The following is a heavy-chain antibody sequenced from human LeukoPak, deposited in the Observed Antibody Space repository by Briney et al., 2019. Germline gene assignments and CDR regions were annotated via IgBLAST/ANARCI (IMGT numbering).Heavy chain of an antibody. J-gene: IGHJ4*02. D-gene: IGHD2-8*01. Sequence: ASVKVSCKASGYTFTSYGISWVRQAPGQGLEWMGWISAYNGNTNYAQKLQGRVTMTTDTSTSTAYMELRSLRSDDTAVYYCARNLYCTNGVCYTFDHWGQGTLVTVSS. CDR3: ARNLYCTNGVCYTFDH. V-gene: IGHV1-18*01. CDR2: ISAYNGNT. CDR1: GYTFTSYG.